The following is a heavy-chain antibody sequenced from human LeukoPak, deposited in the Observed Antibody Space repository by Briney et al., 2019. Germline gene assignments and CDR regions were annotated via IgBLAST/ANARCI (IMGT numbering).Heavy chain of an antibody. D-gene: IGHD6-19*01. J-gene: IGHJ4*02. Sequence: SVKVSCKASGGTFSSYAISWVRQAPGQGLEWMGRIIPILGIANYAQKFQGRVTITADKSTSTAYMELSSLRSEDTAVYYCAGDLAVAGTDDYWGQGTLVTVSS. CDR3: AGDLAVAGTDDY. CDR2: IIPILGIA. V-gene: IGHV1-69*04. CDR1: GGTFSSYA.